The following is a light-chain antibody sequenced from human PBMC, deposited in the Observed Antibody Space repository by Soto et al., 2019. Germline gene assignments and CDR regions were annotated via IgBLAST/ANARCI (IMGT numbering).Light chain of an antibody. CDR1: QSVNSN. CDR2: GAS. CDR3: QQYNNWLTWT. V-gene: IGKV3-15*01. J-gene: IGKJ1*01. Sequence: EIVMTQSPATLSVPPGERATLSCRASQSVNSNLAWYQHKPGQAPRLLIYGASTRATGIPARFGGSGSGTEFTLTISSLQSEDFAVYYCQQYNNWLTWTFGQGTKVEVK.